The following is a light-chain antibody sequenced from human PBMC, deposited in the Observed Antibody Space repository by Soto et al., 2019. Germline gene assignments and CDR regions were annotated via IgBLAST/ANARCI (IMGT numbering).Light chain of an antibody. CDR1: QSVSDNQ. CDR3: QPYTQSLWT. Sequence: EIVFTQSPGTLSLSPGERATLSCMTIQSVSDNQLAWYQQQPGQAPRLLIYDVYIRATTITDRFSGSGSGTDFTLTINRLEPEDSAVYYCQPYTQSLWTVGPGTQVEIK. CDR2: DVY. V-gene: IGKV3-20*01. J-gene: IGKJ1*01.